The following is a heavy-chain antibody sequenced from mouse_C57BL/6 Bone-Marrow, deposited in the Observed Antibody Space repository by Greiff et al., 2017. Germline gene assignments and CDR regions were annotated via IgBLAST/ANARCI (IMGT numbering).Heavy chain of an antibody. CDR1: GYTFTGYW. CDR3: AREGFITTVVEDAMDY. D-gene: IGHD1-1*01. Sequence: QVQLQQSGAELMKPGASVKLSCKATGYTFTGYWIEWVKQRPGHGLEWIGELLPGSGSTNYNEKFKGKATFTADTSSNTAYMQLSSLTTEDSAIYYCAREGFITTVVEDAMDYWGQGTSVTVSS. V-gene: IGHV1-9*01. J-gene: IGHJ4*01. CDR2: LLPGSGST.